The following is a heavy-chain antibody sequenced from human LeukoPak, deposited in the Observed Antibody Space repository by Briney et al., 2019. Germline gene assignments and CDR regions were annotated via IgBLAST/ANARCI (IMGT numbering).Heavy chain of an antibody. D-gene: IGHD3-10*01. J-gene: IGHJ5*02. CDR2: INPSGGST. CDR3: ARALLWFGESHEFDP. CDR1: GYTFTSYY. V-gene: IGHV1-46*01. Sequence: GASVKVSCKASGYTFTSYYMHWVRQAPGQGLEWMGIINPSGGSTSYAQKFQGRVTMTRDTSTSTVYMELSSLRPEDTAVYYCARALLWFGESHEFDPWGQGTLVTVSS.